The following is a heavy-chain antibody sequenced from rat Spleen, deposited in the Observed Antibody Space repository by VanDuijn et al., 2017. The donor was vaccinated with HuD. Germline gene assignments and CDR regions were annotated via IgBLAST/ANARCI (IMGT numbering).Heavy chain of an antibody. D-gene: IGHD1-7*01. CDR3: TTMGNYFNY. CDR2: INYDGSST. Sequence: EVQLVESGGGLVQPGRSLKLSCAASGFTFSDYFMAWVRQAPTKGLEWVASINYDGSSTYYRDSVKGRFTISRDKAKNTLYLQMDSLRSEDTAPYYCTTMGNYFNYWGQGVMVTVSS. CDR1: GFTFSDYF. V-gene: IGHV5-20*01. J-gene: IGHJ2*01.